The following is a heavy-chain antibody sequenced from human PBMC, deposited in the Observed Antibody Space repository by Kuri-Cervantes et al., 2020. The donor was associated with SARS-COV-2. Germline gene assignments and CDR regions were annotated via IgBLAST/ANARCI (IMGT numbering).Heavy chain of an antibody. D-gene: IGHD1-20*01. J-gene: IGHJ4*02. Sequence: GESLKISCTASGFTFGSYPMSWVRQAPGKGLEWVSVIYSGGSTYYADSVKGRFTISRHNSKNTLYLQMNSLRAEDTAVYYCARVKKEYNWNYVNYWGQGTLVTVSS. V-gene: IGHV3-53*04. CDR2: IYSGGST. CDR1: GFTFGSYP. CDR3: ARVKKEYNWNYVNY.